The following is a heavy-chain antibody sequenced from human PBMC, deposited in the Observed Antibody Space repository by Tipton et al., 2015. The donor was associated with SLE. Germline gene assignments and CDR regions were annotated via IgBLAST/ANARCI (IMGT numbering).Heavy chain of an antibody. Sequence: GLVKPSETLSLTCTVSGGSISSYYWSWIRQPAGKGLEWIGRIYYSGSTNYNPSLKSRITISVDTSKNQFSLKLSSVTAADTAVYYCAREASVATIGYYFDYWGQGTLVTVSS. J-gene: IGHJ4*02. CDR3: AREASVATIGYYFDY. D-gene: IGHD5-12*01. V-gene: IGHV4-4*07. CDR1: GGSISSYY. CDR2: IYYSGST.